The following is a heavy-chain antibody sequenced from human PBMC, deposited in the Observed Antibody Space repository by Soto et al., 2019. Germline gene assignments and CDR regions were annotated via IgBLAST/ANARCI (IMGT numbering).Heavy chain of an antibody. V-gene: IGHV4-34*01. D-gene: IGHD3-16*01. J-gene: IGHJ6*03. Sequence: SETLSLTCAVCGGSFSGYYWSWIRQPPGKGLEWIGEINHSGSTNYNPSLKSRVTISVDTSKNQFSLKLSSVTAADTAVYYCVTLVEESSPNYYYYYYMDVWGKETTVTVSS. CDR2: INHSGST. CDR1: GGSFSGYY. CDR3: VTLVEESSPNYYYYYYMDV.